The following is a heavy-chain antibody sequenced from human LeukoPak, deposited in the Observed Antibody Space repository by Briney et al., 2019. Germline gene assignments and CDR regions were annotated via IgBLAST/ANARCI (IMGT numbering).Heavy chain of an antibody. D-gene: IGHD2-15*01. CDR1: GGSIGTYY. CDR3: ARDGYCSGSYCYGYYYYMDV. CDR2: VYYSGSN. V-gene: IGHV4-59*01. J-gene: IGHJ6*03. Sequence: SETLSLTCTVSGGSIGTYYWSWLRQPPGKGLEWIGYVYYSGSNNYHPSLKSRVTISVDTSKNQFSLTLSSVTAADTAVYYCARDGYCSGSYCYGYYYYMDVWGTGTTVSVSS.